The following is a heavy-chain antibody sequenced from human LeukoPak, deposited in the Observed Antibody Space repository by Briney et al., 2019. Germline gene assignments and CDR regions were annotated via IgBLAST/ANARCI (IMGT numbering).Heavy chain of an antibody. CDR1: GFTFSSYG. V-gene: IGHV3-30*18. CDR3: AKDSLIWFGELDGYYFDY. CDR2: ISYDGSNK. Sequence: GGSLRLPCAASGFTFSSYGMHWVRQAPGKGLEWVAVISYDGSNKYYADSVKGRFTISRDNSKNTLYLQMNSLRAEDTAVYYCAKDSLIWFGELDGYYFDYWGQGTLVTVSS. D-gene: IGHD3-10*01. J-gene: IGHJ4*02.